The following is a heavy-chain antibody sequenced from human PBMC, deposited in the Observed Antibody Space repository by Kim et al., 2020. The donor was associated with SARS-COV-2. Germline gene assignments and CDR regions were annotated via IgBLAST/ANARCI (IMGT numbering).Heavy chain of an antibody. J-gene: IGHJ4*02. Sequence: NPSLKSRVTISVDTSKNQFSLKLSSVTAADTAVYYCARSFSSGYYLSFDYWGQGTLVTVSS. CDR3: ARSFSSGYYLSFDY. D-gene: IGHD3-22*01. V-gene: IGHV4-59*01.